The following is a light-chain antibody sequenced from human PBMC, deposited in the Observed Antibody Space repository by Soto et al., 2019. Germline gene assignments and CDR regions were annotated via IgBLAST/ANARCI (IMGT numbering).Light chain of an antibody. CDR3: MQSLQTPRT. CDR2: LAS. CDR1: QSLLQSNGYNY. Sequence: DIVLTQSPLSLPVTPGEPASISCRASQSLLQSNGYNYLAWFLQKPGQSPQLLIYLASTRASRVRARCSGSGSGTAFTLKISRVEAEDAGVYYGMQSLQTPRTFGGGTKVEI. J-gene: IGKJ4*01. V-gene: IGKV2-28*01.